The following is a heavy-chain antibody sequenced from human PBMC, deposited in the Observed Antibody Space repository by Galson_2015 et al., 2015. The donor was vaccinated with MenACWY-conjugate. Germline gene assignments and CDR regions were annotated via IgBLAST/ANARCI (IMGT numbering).Heavy chain of an antibody. J-gene: IGHJ4*02. D-gene: IGHD1-26*01. V-gene: IGHV3-33*06. Sequence: VKGRFTISRDNSENTLFLQMNSLRPEDTAVFYCAKTRGASFYFDSWGQGTLVTVSS. CDR3: AKTRGASFYFDS.